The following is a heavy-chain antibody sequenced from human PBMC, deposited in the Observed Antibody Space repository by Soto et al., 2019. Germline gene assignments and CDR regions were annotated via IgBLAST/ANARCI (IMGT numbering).Heavy chain of an antibody. CDR2: IYPGDSDT. D-gene: IGHD6-6*01. J-gene: IGHJ6*02. V-gene: IGHV5-51*01. CDR3: ARPSYSSSRYYGMDV. Sequence: GESLKISCKASGYSFTTYWIGWVRQMPGKGLEWMGIIYPGDSDTKYSPSLQGQVSISADTSISTAYLQWTSLKASDTAMYYCARPSYSSSRYYGMDVWGQGTTVTV. CDR1: GYSFTTYW.